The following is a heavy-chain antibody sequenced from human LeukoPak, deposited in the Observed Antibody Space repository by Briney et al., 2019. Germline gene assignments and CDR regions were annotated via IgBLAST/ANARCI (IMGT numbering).Heavy chain of an antibody. CDR3: ARDSSGVSPMDV. J-gene: IGHJ6*03. V-gene: IGHV4-39*07. Sequence: SETLSLTCTVSGGSISNSSSYWGWIRQPPGKGLKWIGEINHSGSTNYNPSLKSRVTISVDTSKNQFSLKLSSVTAADTAVYYCARDSSGVSPMDVWGKGTTVTVSS. D-gene: IGHD3-10*01. CDR2: INHSGST. CDR1: GGSISNSSSY.